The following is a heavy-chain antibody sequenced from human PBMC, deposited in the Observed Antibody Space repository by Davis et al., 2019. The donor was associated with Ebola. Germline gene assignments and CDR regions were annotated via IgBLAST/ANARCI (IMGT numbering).Heavy chain of an antibody. V-gene: IGHV4-59*08. CDR3: ARLNSSSGLDY. CDR2: IYYSGST. Sequence: MPSETLSLTCTVSGGSITRYYWSWIRQPPGKGLEWIGYIYYSGSTNYNPSLKSRVTISVDTSKNQFSLKLSSVAAADTAVYYCARLNSSSGLDYWGQGTLVTVSS. D-gene: IGHD6-6*01. J-gene: IGHJ4*02. CDR1: GGSITRYY.